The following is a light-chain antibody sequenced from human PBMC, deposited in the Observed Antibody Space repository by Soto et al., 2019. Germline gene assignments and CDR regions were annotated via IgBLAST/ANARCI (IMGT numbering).Light chain of an antibody. Sequence: QSVLTQPASVSGSPGQSITISCPGTSSDVGGYNYVSWYQQHPGKAPKLMIYDVSNRPSGVSNRFSGSKSGNTASLTISGLQAEDEADYYCSSYTSSSLVVFGGGNKVTVL. V-gene: IGLV2-14*01. CDR3: SSYTSSSLVV. CDR1: SSDVGGYNY. CDR2: DVS. J-gene: IGLJ2*01.